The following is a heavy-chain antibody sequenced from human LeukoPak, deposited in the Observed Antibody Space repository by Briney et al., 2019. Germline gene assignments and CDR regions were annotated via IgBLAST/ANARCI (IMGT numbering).Heavy chain of an antibody. CDR2: ISSSSSYI. CDR3: ARKVIVDDAFDI. D-gene: IGHD1-26*01. CDR1: GFIFSSNS. Sequence: GGSLRLSCAASGFIFSSNSMNWVRQAPGQGLEWVSSISSSSSYIYYADSVKGRFTVSRDNAKNSLFLQMNSLRVEDTAVYYCARKVIVDDAFDIWGRGTMVSVSS. V-gene: IGHV3-21*01. J-gene: IGHJ3*02.